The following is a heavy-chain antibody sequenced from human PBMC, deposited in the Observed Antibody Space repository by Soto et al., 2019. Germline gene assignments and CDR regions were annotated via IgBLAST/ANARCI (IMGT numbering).Heavy chain of an antibody. Sequence: GASVEVSCKXSGYTFTGYYMHWVRQAPGQGLEWMGWINPNSGGTNYAQKFQGRVTMTRDTSISTAYMELSRLRSDDTAVYYCASPYSSSCNYHYYGMDVWGQGTTVTVSS. CDR2: INPNSGGT. J-gene: IGHJ6*02. CDR1: GYTFTGYY. CDR3: ASPYSSSCNYHYYGMDV. V-gene: IGHV1-2*02. D-gene: IGHD6-13*01.